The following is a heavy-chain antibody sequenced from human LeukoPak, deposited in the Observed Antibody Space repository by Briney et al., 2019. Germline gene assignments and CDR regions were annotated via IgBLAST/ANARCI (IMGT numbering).Heavy chain of an antibody. CDR1: GFTFSSYA. V-gene: IGHV3-23*01. CDR3: AKFLGVVPAARYYFDY. D-gene: IGHD2-2*01. Sequence: GGSLSLSCAASGFTFSSYAMSWVRQAPGKGREWASAFSGSGGSTYYADSVKGRFTISRDNSKNTLYLQMNSLRAEDTAVYYCAKFLGVVPAARYYFDYWGQGTLVTVSS. CDR2: FSGSGGST. J-gene: IGHJ4*02.